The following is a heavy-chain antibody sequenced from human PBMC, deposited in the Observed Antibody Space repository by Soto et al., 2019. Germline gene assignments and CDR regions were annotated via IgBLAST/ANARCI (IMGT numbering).Heavy chain of an antibody. CDR3: ARGGVSTRTFDY. CDR1: GYNFAGYW. J-gene: IGHJ4*02. CDR2: IYPSDSDT. Sequence: GESLKISCKGSGYNFAGYWIAWVRQMPGKGLELMGIIYPSDSDTRYRPSFQGQVTISADKSISSDYLQWSSLRASDTAMYYCARGGVSTRTFDYRGQGTPVTVSS. V-gene: IGHV5-51*01. D-gene: IGHD3-3*01.